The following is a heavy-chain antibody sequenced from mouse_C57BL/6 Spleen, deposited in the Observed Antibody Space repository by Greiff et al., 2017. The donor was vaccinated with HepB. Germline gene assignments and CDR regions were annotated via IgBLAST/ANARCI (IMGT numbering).Heavy chain of an antibody. CDR3: ARREGAYYSNYYAMDY. CDR2: IYPRSGNT. J-gene: IGHJ4*01. CDR1: GYTFTSYG. Sequence: VQLVESGAELARPGASVKLSCKASGYTFTSYGISWVKQRTGQGLEWIGEIYPRSGNTYYNEKFKGKATLTADKSSSTAYMELRSLTSEDSAVYFCARREGAYYSNYYAMDYWGQGTSVTVSS. D-gene: IGHD2-5*01. V-gene: IGHV1-81*01.